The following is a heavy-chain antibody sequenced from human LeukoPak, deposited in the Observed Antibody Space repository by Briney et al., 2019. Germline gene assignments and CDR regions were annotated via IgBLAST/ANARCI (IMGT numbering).Heavy chain of an antibody. CDR3: AREPLRYFDWLLSS. CDR2: INPNSGGT. V-gene: IGHV1-2*02. Sequence: ASVKVSCKASVYTFTGYYMHWVRQAPGQGLEWMGWINPNSGGTNYAQKFQGRVTMTRDTSISTAYMELSRLRSDDTAVYYCAREPLRYFDWLLSSWGQGTLVTVSS. J-gene: IGHJ5*02. CDR1: VYTFTGYY. D-gene: IGHD3-9*01.